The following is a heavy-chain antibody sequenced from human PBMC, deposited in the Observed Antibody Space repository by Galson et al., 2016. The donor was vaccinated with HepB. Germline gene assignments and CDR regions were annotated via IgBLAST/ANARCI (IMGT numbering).Heavy chain of an antibody. V-gene: IGHV4-34*01. Sequence: SETLSLTCAVYGESFSSYSWTWIRQSPGKGLEWTGEINHSGTSHSSPSLKSRVTISVDPSKRQFSLNVSSVTAADTAVYYCARAPPRDIDHWGLGSLVTVSA. CDR3: ARAPPRDIDH. CDR1: GESFSSYS. CDR2: INHSGTS. J-gene: IGHJ4*02.